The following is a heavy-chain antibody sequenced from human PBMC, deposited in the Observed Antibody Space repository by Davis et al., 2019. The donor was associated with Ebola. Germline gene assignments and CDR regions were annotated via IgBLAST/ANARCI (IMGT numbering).Heavy chain of an antibody. D-gene: IGHD4-17*01. CDR2: VHHSGRT. J-gene: IGHJ6*02. CDR1: GGSFSGYY. Sequence: SETLSLTCAVYGGSFSGYYWSWIRQPPGKGLEWIGSVHHSGRTYYNPSLKSRLTISIDTSKNQFSLKLSSVTAADTAVYYCARITVTAPILYYYYGMDVWGQGTTVTVSS. CDR3: ARITVTAPILYYYYGMDV. V-gene: IGHV4-34*01.